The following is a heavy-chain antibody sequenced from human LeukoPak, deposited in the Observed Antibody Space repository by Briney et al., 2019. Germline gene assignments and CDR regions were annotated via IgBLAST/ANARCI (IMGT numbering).Heavy chain of an antibody. J-gene: IGHJ4*02. CDR1: GGSISSTSYY. V-gene: IGHV4-39*01. CDR3: ARQVSYSTSLLGYYFDY. Sequence: SETLSLTCTVSGGSISSTSYYWGWIRQPPGKGLEWIGSMYYSGTTYYNPSLKSRVTMSVDTPKNQFSLKLTSVTAADTAMFYCARQVSYSTSLLGYYFDYWGQGILVTVSS. D-gene: IGHD2-2*01. CDR2: MYYSGTT.